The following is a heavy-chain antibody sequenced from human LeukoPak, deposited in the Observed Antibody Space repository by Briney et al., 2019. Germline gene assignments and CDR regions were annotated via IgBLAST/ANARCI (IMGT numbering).Heavy chain of an antibody. CDR1: GFTXSSNY. J-gene: IGHJ4*02. D-gene: IGHD3-10*01. CDR2: IYSGGST. V-gene: IGHV3-53*01. CDR3: AKDLYYYGSGSYQDY. Sequence: SLRLSCAASGFTXSSNYMSWXRXAPGKGLEWVXVIYSGGSTYYADSVKGRFTITRDNSKNTLYLQMNSLRAEDTAVYYCAKDLYYYGSGSYQDYWGQGTLVTVSS.